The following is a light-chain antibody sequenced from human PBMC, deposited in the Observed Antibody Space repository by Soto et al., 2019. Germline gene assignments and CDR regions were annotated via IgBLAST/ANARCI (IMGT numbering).Light chain of an antibody. V-gene: IGLV2-8*01. J-gene: IGLJ1*01. CDR3: ISYAGSKNYV. CDR2: EVY. Sequence: QSVLTQPPSASGSPGQSVTISCTGTSSDVGGYDYVSWYQQHPGKAPKLIIFEVYKRPSGVPDRFSGSKSGNTASLTVSGLQADDEADYYCISYAGSKNYVFGTGTKVTVL. CDR1: SSDVGGYDY.